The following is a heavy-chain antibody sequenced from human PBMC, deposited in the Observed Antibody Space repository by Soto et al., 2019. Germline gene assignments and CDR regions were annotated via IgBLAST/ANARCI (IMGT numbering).Heavy chain of an antibody. D-gene: IGHD2-2*01. CDR2: IIPISGTA. Sequence: QVQLVQSGAEVKKPGSSVKVSCKASGGTFSSYAISWVRQAPGQGLEWMGGIIPISGTANYAQKVQGRVTITADESTSTVYMGLSSLRSEETAVYFCARSQGSSTSLEIYYYYYYGMDVWGQGTTVTVSS. J-gene: IGHJ6*02. CDR1: GGTFSSYA. V-gene: IGHV1-69*01. CDR3: ARSQGSSTSLEIYYYYYYGMDV.